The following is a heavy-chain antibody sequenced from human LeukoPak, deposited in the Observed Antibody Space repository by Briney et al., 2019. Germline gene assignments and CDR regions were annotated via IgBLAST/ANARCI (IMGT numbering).Heavy chain of an antibody. CDR3: ARGYCSSTSCYMRVFPDAFDI. CDR1: GGSISSGDYY. D-gene: IGHD2-2*02. J-gene: IGHJ3*02. Sequence: SETLSLTCTVSGGSISSGDYYWSWIRQPPGKGLEWIGYIYYSGSTYYNPSLKSRVTISVDTSKNQFSLKLSSVTAADTAVYYCARGYCSSTSCYMRVFPDAFDIWGQGTMVTVSS. V-gene: IGHV4-30-4*08. CDR2: IYYSGST.